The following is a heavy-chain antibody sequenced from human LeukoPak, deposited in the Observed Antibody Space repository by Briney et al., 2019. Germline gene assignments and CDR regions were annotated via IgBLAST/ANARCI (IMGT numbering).Heavy chain of an antibody. CDR1: GFTFSTYT. V-gene: IGHV3-33*08. Sequence: GGSLRLSCAASGFTFSTYTLHWVRQAPGKGLEWVAVIWYDGSITYYADSVKGRFTISRDNSKNTLYLQMSSLRAEDTAVYYCARAYFYDSSATPDYWGQGTLVTVSS. D-gene: IGHD3-22*01. CDR2: IWYDGSIT. CDR3: ARAYFYDSSATPDY. J-gene: IGHJ4*02.